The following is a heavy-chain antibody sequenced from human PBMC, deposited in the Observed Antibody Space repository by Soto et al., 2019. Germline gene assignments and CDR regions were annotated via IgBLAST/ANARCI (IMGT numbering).Heavy chain of an antibody. CDR2: IYHSGST. Sequence: QVQLQESGAGLVKPSGTLSLTCAVSGDSISSSNWWSWVRPPPGKGLEWIGGIYHSGSTNYNPSLNSRVTISVDKSKTQFSMKLSSVTAADPAVYYCAREDEYSSPHSRATTRWFDLWGQGTLVTVSS. D-gene: IGHD6-6*01. V-gene: IGHV4-4*02. J-gene: IGHJ5*02. CDR1: GDSISSSNW. CDR3: AREDEYSSPHSRATTRWFDL.